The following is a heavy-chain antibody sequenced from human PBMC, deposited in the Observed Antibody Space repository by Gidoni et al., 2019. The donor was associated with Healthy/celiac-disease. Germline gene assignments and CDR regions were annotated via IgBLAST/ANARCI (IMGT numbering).Heavy chain of an antibody. Sequence: QLQLQESGPGLVKPSETLSLTCTVSGGSISSSSYYGGWIRQPPGKGMEWIGSIYYSGSTFYNPSLKSRVTMSVDTSKSQFSLKLSSVTAADTAVYYCARHELLWFGDPVGIHGMDVWGQGTTVTVSS. V-gene: IGHV4-39*01. CDR1: GGSISSSSYY. CDR3: ARHELLWFGDPVGIHGMDV. CDR2: IYYSGST. D-gene: IGHD3-10*01. J-gene: IGHJ6*02.